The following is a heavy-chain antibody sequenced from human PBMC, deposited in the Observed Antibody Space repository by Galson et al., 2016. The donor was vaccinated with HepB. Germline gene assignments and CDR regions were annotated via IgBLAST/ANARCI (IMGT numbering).Heavy chain of an antibody. V-gene: IGHV3-7*03. D-gene: IGHD3-10*01. CDR3: ARHHGSGSYWDYFDY. CDR2: IKQDGSEK. CDR1: GFTFSSYW. Sequence: SLRLSCAASGFTFSSYWMNWVRQAPGKGLEWVANIKQDGSEKYYVDSVKGRFTISRDNAKNSLYLQMNRLRAEDTAVYYCARHHGSGSYWDYFDYWGQGTLVTVSS. J-gene: IGHJ4*02.